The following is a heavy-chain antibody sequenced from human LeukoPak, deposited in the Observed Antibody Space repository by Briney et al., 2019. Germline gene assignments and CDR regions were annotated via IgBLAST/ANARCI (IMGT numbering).Heavy chain of an antibody. D-gene: IGHD2-21*02. CDR2: IYYSGST. CDR3: ARRISPAYCGGDCHEG. CDR1: GGSISSYY. Sequence: KPSETLSLTCTVSGGSISSYYWSWIRQPPGKGLEWIGYIYYSGSTNYNPSLKSRVTISVDTSKNQFSLKLSSVTAADTAVYYCARRISPAYCGGDCHEGWGQGTLVTVSS. J-gene: IGHJ4*02. V-gene: IGHV4-59*08.